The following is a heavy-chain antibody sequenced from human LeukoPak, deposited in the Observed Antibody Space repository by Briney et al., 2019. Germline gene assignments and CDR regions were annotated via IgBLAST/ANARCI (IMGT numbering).Heavy chain of an antibody. Sequence: SETLSLTCTVSGGSISSGGYYWSWIRQHPGKGLEWIGYIYYSVSTYYNPSLKSRLTISVDTSKNQFSPKLSSVTAADTAVYYCEAAGLLPSYGPAFDYWGQGTLVTVSS. D-gene: IGHD5-18*01. CDR2: IYYSVST. CDR3: EAAGLLPSYGPAFDY. CDR1: GGSISSGGYY. V-gene: IGHV4-31*03. J-gene: IGHJ4*02.